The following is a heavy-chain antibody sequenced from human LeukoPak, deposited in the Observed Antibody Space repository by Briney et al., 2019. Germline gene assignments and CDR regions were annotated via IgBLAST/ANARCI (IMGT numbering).Heavy chain of an antibody. J-gene: IGHJ4*02. D-gene: IGHD3-22*01. CDR1: XXG. CDR2: ISAYNGNT. V-gene: IGHV1-18*01. Sequence: XXGISWXRQAPGQGLEWMGWISAYNGNTNYAQKLQGRVTMTTDTSTSTAYMELRSLRSDDTAVYYCARGIIENFYDSSGYSDYWGQGTLVTVSS. CDR3: ARGIIENFYDSSGYSDY.